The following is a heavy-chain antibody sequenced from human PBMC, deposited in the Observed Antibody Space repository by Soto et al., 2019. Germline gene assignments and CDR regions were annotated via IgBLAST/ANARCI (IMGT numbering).Heavy chain of an antibody. D-gene: IGHD4-17*01. CDR2: ISAYNGNT. V-gene: IGHV1-18*04. CDR1: GYTFTSYG. CDR3: AGDRGDDDGDDVAFDI. Sequence: GASVKVACKASGYTFTSYGISWVRQAPGQGLEWMGWISAYNGNTNYAQKLQGRVTMTTDTCTSTAYMELRSLRSDDTAVYYCAGDRGDDDGDDVAFDIRGQGTMGTF. J-gene: IGHJ3*02.